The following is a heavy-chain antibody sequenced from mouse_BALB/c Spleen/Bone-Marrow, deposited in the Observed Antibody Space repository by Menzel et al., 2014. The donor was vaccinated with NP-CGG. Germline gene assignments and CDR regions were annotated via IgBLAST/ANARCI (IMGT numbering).Heavy chain of an antibody. J-gene: IGHJ2*01. D-gene: IGHD1-1*01. Sequence: EVKLMESGAELVKPGASVKLSCTASDFNFKDTYMHWVNQRPEQGLEWIGRIDPANGNTKYVPKFQGKATITADTSSNTAYLQLSSLTSEDTAVDYCARGQLLRSRGLDYWGQGTTLTVSS. CDR2: IDPANGNT. V-gene: IGHV14-3*02. CDR1: DFNFKDTY. CDR3: ARGQLLRSRGLDY.